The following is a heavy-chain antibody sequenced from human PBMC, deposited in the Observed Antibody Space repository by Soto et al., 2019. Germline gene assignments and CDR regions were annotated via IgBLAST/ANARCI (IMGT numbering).Heavy chain of an antibody. CDR2: VSPKSGGT. CDR1: GYNFSDYY. D-gene: IGHD2-8*02. V-gene: IGHV1-2*02. J-gene: IGHJ5*02. Sequence: ASVKVSCKASGYNFSDYYIHWVRQAPGQGLEWLGWVSPKSGGTNYAQKFRGRVTMTRDTSSNTVYMDLSGLKSDDTAVFYCAREISGGGTLNWFDPWGQGTLVTVSS. CDR3: AREISGGGTLNWFDP.